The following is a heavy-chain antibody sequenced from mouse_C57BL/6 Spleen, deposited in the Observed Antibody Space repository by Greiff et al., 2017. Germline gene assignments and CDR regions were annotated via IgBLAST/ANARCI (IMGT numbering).Heavy chain of an antibody. CDR1: GYTFTSYW. V-gene: IGHV1-55*01. Sequence: QVQLQQPGAELVKPGASVKMSCKASGYTFTSYWITWVKQRPGQGLEWIGDIYPGSGSTNYNEKFKSKATLTVDTSSSTAYMQLSSLTSEDSAVYYCARNRITTVVAPYYAMDYWGQGTSVTVSS. J-gene: IGHJ4*01. CDR3: ARNRITTVVAPYYAMDY. CDR2: IYPGSGST. D-gene: IGHD1-1*01.